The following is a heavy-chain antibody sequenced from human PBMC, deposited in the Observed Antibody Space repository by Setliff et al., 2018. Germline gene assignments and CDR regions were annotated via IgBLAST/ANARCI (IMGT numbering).Heavy chain of an antibody. Sequence: ASVKVSCKTSGYTFTNYGITWVRQAPGQGLEWMGWIFPKTGNTNYAHKLQGRVSMTTDTSTGTAYMEPRSLRSDDTAAYYCSRLVRFCTTSTCQGASASEHWGQGTLVTVSS. CDR2: IFPKTGNT. CDR3: SRLVRFCTTSTCQGASASEH. J-gene: IGHJ4*02. CDR1: GYTFTNYG. D-gene: IGHD2-8*01. V-gene: IGHV1-18*01.